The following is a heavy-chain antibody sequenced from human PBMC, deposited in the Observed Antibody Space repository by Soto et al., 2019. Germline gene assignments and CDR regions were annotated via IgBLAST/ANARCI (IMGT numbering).Heavy chain of an antibody. V-gene: IGHV4-30-2*01. J-gene: IGHJ4*02. CDR3: ARADSYGHLTHYN. D-gene: IGHD5-18*01. Sequence: QLQLQESGSGLVKPSQTLSLTCAVSGGSISSGGYSWSWIRQPPGKGLEWIGYIYHSGSTYYNPSFQSCVTMSVDRSKNQFPRKLSSVTAADTAVYYCARADSYGHLTHYNWGQGTLVTVSS. CDR1: GGSISSGGYS. CDR2: IYHSGST.